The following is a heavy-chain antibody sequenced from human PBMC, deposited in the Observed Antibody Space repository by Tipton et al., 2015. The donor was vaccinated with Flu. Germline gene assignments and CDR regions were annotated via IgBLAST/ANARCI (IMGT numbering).Heavy chain of an antibody. CDR1: GGTFSSYA. J-gene: IGHJ5*02. V-gene: IGHV1-2*02. Sequence: QSGAEVKKPGSSVKVSCKASGGTFSSYAISWVRQAPGQGLEWMGWINPNSGGTNYAQKFQGRVTMTRDTSISTAYMELSRLRSDDTAVYYCARDSNLDYDFWSGYYTGWFDPWGQGTLVTVSS. CDR2: INPNSGGT. CDR3: ARDSNLDYDFWSGYYTGWFDP. D-gene: IGHD3-3*01.